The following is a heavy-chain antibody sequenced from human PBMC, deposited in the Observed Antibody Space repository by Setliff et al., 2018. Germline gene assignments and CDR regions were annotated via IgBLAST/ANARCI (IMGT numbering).Heavy chain of an antibody. D-gene: IGHD3-22*01. CDR1: GFTFNTFA. Sequence: GGSLRLSCAASGFTFNTFALHWVRQAPGTGLEWLALIWFDGSKEYYADSVKGRFSISRDNSKNTAYLEMNSLRVEDTAVYYCAKVGPRGGYYESRGQLGLDAFDVWGQGTMVTVSS. CDR2: IWFDGSKE. J-gene: IGHJ3*01. V-gene: IGHV3-33*06. CDR3: AKVGPRGGYYESRGQLGLDAFDV.